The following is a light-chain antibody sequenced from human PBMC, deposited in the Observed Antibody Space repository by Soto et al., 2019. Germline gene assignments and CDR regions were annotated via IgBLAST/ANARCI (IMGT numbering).Light chain of an antibody. V-gene: IGKV1-8*01. Sequence: AIRMTPSPSSLSASTGDRVTITCRASQSISSYVAWYQQKAGKATKLLIYAASTLRSGVPSRFSGSGSGTDFTLTISSLQPEDFATYFCQQLNSYPITFGQGTRLEI. J-gene: IGKJ5*01. CDR2: AAS. CDR1: QSISSY. CDR3: QQLNSYPIT.